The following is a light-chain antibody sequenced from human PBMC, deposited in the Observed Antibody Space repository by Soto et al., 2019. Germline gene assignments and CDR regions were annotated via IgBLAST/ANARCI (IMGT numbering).Light chain of an antibody. V-gene: IGLV2-8*01. J-gene: IGLJ2*01. CDR1: SSDVGGYNY. CDR3: SSYAGSNMGV. CDR2: EVS. Sequence: QSALTQPPSASGSPGQSVTISCTGTSSDVGGYNYVSWYQQHPGKAPKLMIYEVSKRPSGVPDRFSGSKSANTASLTVSGLQVEDEADYYCSSYAGSNMGVFGGGTKVTVL.